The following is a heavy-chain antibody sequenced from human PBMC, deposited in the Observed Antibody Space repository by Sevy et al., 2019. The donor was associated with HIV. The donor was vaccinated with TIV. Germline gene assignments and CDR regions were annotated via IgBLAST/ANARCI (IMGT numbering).Heavy chain of an antibody. J-gene: IGHJ4*02. CDR1: GFTVSSNY. D-gene: IGHD6-19*01. CDR3: TRDAGYSIAWSPSDY. Sequence: GGSLRLSCAVSGFTVSSNYMSWVRQAPGKGLEWVSIIYSSGSTYYADSVKGRFTISRDNPKNTLYLQMNSLRPEDTAVYYCTRDAGYSIAWSPSDYWGQGTLVTVSS. V-gene: IGHV3-66*03. CDR2: IYSSGST.